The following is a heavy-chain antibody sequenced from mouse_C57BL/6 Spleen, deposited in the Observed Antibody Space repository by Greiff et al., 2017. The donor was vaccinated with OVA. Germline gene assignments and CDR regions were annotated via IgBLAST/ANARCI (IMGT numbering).Heavy chain of an antibody. V-gene: IGHV1-52*01. D-gene: IGHD1-2*01. J-gene: IGHJ2*01. CDR3: ARGGNGPLDY. Sequence: QVQLQQPGAELVRPGSSVKLSCKASGYTFTSYWMHWVKQRPIQGLEWIGNIDPSDSETHYNQKFKDKATLTVDKSSSTAYMQLSSLTSEDSAVYYCARGGNGPLDYWGQGTTLTVSS. CDR1: GYTFTSYW. CDR2: IDPSDSET.